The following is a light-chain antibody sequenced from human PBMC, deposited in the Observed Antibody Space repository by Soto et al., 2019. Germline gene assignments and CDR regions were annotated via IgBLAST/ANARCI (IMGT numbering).Light chain of an antibody. CDR2: EVH. J-gene: IGLJ2*01. CDR1: SSDIGDYNY. Sequence: QSALTQPASVSGSPGQSITISCTGTSSDIGDYNYVSWYQQPPGKAPKLMIYEVHNRPSGVSNRLSGSKSGNTASLTISGLQAEDEADYYCSSYTSSNSLVFGGGTKVTVL. V-gene: IGLV2-14*01. CDR3: SSYTSSNSLV.